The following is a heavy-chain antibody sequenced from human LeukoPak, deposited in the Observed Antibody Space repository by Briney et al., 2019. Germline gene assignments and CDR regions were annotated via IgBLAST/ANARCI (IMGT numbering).Heavy chain of an antibody. J-gene: IGHJ5*02. CDR2: ISAYNGNR. CDR3: ACTGCSGGSCYDWFDP. Sequence: GASVKVSCKASGYTFTSYGISWVRQAPGQGLEWMGWISAYNGNRNYAQTPQGRVTMTTDTSTSTAYMELRSLRSGDMGVYYCACTGCSGGSCYDWFDPWGQGTLVTVSS. D-gene: IGHD2-15*01. V-gene: IGHV1-18*03. CDR1: GYTFTSYG.